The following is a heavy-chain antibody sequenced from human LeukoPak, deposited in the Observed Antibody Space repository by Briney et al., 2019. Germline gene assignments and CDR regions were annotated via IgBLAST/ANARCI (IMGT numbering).Heavy chain of an antibody. V-gene: IGHV1-3*01. Sequence: ASVKVSCKASGYTFTSYAMHWVRQAPGQRLEWMGWINAGNGNTKYSQKFQGRVTITRDTSASTAYMELSSLRSEDTAVYYCARLFAYYYDSSGFTDAFDIWGQGTMVTVSS. CDR2: INAGNGNT. D-gene: IGHD3-22*01. CDR3: ARLFAYYYDSSGFTDAFDI. J-gene: IGHJ3*02. CDR1: GYTFTSYA.